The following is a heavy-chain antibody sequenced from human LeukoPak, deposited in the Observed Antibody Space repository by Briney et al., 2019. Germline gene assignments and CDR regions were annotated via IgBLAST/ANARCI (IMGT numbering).Heavy chain of an antibody. V-gene: IGHV3-11*04. CDR1: GFTVSSNS. D-gene: IGHD5-24*01. CDR3: ARAQRRDGYNGSQAP. J-gene: IGHJ4*02. CDR2: ISSSGSTI. Sequence: GGSLRLSCTVSGFTVSSNSMSWIRQAPGKGLEWVSYISSSGSTIYYADSVKGRFTISRDNAKNSLYLQMNSLRAEDTAVYYCARAQRRDGYNGSQAPWGQGTLVTVSS.